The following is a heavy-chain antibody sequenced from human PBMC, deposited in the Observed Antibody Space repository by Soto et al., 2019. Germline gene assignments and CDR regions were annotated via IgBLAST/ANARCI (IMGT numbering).Heavy chain of an antibody. Sequence: PSETLSLTCTVSVGSTSNYFCNWIRQRAGKGLEWIGRIDNSGSTNYNPSLKSRITMSADTSRNQFSLKLNSVTAADTAVYYCARGGQDFWSGPFDYWGQGALVTVSS. V-gene: IGHV4-4*07. J-gene: IGHJ4*02. D-gene: IGHD3-3*01. CDR1: VGSTSNYF. CDR3: ARGGQDFWSGPFDY. CDR2: IDNSGST.